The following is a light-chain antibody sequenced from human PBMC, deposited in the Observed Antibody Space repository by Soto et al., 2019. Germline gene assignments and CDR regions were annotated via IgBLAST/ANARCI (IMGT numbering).Light chain of an antibody. CDR3: QQYHDWPPIT. V-gene: IGKV3-15*01. J-gene: IGKJ3*01. Sequence: EIVMTQSPATLFVSPGERATLSCRASQTVSDDLAWYQQKPGQAPRLLIYGASTKATDIPARFSGGGSGTDFTLSVSSLQSEDSAIYFFQQYHDWPPITFGPGTKVNI. CDR1: QTVSDD. CDR2: GAS.